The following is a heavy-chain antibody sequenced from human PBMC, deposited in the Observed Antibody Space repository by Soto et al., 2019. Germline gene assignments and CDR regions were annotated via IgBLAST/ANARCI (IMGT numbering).Heavy chain of an antibody. CDR3: ARDYYRFNSGYGFSMDV. CDR1: GFTFSSYA. CDR2: ISYDGSNK. Sequence: GGSLRLSCAASGFTFSSYAMHWVRQAPGKGLEWVAVISYDGSNKFYAVSVKGRFTISRDNSKNTLYLQMNSLRAEDTAVYYCARDYYRFNSGYGFSMDVWGQGTTVTVSS. V-gene: IGHV3-30-3*01. J-gene: IGHJ6*02. D-gene: IGHD5-12*01.